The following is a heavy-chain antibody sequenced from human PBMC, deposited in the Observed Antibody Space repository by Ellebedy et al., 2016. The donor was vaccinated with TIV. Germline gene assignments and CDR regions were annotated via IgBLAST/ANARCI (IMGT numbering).Heavy chain of an antibody. D-gene: IGHD3-10*01. V-gene: IGHV3-21*01. CDR2: ISSSSSYI. CDR1: GFTFSSYS. CDR3: AFGIKYYFDY. J-gene: IGHJ4*02. Sequence: GESLKISXAASGFTFSSYSMNWVRQAPGKGLEWVSSISSSSSYIYYADSVKGRFTISRDNAKNSLYLQMNSLRAEDTAVYYCAFGIKYYFDYWGQGTLVTVSS.